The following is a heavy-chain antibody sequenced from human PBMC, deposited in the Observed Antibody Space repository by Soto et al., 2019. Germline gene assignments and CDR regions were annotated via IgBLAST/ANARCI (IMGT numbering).Heavy chain of an antibody. J-gene: IGHJ6*03. D-gene: IGHD2-2*01. V-gene: IGHV1-2*04. CDR1: GYTFTGYY. Sequence: GASVKVSCKASGYTFTGYYMHWVRQAPGQGLEWMGWINPNSGGTNYAQKFQGWVTMTRDTSISTAYMELSRLRSDDTAVYYCARAGYCSSTSCYASSDYYYMDVWGKGTTLTVSS. CDR3: ARAGYCSSTSCYASSDYYYMDV. CDR2: INPNSGGT.